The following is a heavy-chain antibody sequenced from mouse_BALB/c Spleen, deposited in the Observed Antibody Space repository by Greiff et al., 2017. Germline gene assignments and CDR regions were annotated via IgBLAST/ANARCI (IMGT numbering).Heavy chain of an antibody. D-gene: IGHD2-3*01. J-gene: IGHJ4*01. CDR1: GFTFSSYA. V-gene: IGHV5-9-4*01. CDR3: ARVDGSYYAMDY. Sequence: DVKLVESGGGLVKPGGSLKLSCAASGFTFSSYAMSWVRQSPEKRLEWVAEISSGGSYTYYPDTVTGRFTISRDNAKNTLYLEMSSLRSEDTAMYYCARVDGSYYAMDYWGQGTSVTVSS. CDR2: ISSGGSYT.